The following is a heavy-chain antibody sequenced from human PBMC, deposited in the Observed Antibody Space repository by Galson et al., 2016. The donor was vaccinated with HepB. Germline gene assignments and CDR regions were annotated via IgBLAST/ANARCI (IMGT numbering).Heavy chain of an antibody. Sequence: SLRLSCATSGLSFSVRGMHWVRQAPGKGLMWVSCISGDGNSTSYADSVKGRFTISRDNAKNPSYLQLTSLRGEDTAVYYCTRALYSSRWLLYYGIDVWGQGTTVTVSS. V-gene: IGHV3-74*01. CDR1: GLSFSVRG. CDR2: ISGDGNST. CDR3: TRALYSSRWLLYYGIDV. J-gene: IGHJ6*02. D-gene: IGHD6-13*01.